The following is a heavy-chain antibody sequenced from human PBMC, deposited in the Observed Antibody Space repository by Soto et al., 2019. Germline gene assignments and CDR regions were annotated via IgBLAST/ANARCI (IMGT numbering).Heavy chain of an antibody. CDR3: AKRNIGGYFGYDSDI. Sequence: PGGSLRLSCAASGFTFSNYAMSCARQAPGEGLEWVSVISGSGSNTYYTDSVKGRFTISRDNSKNTLSLQMNSLRAEDTAVYYCAKRNIGGYFGYDSDIWGQGTRVTVSS. D-gene: IGHD1-26*01. V-gene: IGHV3-23*01. CDR2: ISGSGSNT. CDR1: GFTFSNYA. J-gene: IGHJ3*02.